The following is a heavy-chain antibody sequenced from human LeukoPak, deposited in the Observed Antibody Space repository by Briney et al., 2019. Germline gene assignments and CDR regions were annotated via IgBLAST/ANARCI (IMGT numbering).Heavy chain of an antibody. CDR3: ARGGARLVLYRGFDP. D-gene: IGHD3-9*01. Sequence: GGSLRLSCAASGFTFSSYAMHWVRQAPGKGLEGVAVISYDRSNKYYADSVKGRFTISRDNSKNTLYLQMNSLRAEDTAVYYCARGGARLVLYRGFDPWGQGTLVTVSS. V-gene: IGHV3-30-3*01. J-gene: IGHJ5*02. CDR1: GFTFSSYA. CDR2: ISYDRSNK.